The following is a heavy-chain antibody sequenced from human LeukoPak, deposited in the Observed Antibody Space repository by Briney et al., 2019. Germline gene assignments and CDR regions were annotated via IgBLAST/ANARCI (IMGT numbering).Heavy chain of an antibody. CDR3: AKEHFYDFWSGYFDY. Sequence: GGSLRLSCAASGFTFSDYYMSWIRQAPGRGLEWVSVISNNGDRTYYADTVKGRFTISRDNSKNTLYLQMNSLRAEDTAVYYCAKEHFYDFWSGYFDYWGQGTLVTVSS. CDR1: GFTFSDYY. D-gene: IGHD3-3*01. V-gene: IGHV3-66*02. J-gene: IGHJ4*02. CDR2: ISNNGDRT.